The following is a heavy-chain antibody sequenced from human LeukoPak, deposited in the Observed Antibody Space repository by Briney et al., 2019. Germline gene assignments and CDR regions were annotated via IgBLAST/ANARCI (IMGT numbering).Heavy chain of an antibody. CDR1: GYTFTSYD. CDR2: MNPNSGNT. D-gene: IGHD3-22*01. J-gene: IGHJ2*01. CDR3: ARVPYYYDSSGYSYYWYFDL. Sequence: ASVKVSCKASGYTFTSYDINWVRQATGQGLEWMGWMNPNSGNTGYAQKFQGRVTMTRNTSISTAYMELSSLRSEDTAVYYCARVPYYYDSSGYSYYWYFDLWGRGTLVTVSS. V-gene: IGHV1-8*01.